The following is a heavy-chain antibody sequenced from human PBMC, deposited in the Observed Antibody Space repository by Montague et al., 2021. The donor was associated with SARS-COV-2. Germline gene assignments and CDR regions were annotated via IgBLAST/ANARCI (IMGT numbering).Heavy chain of an antibody. D-gene: IGHD3-3*02. J-gene: IGHJ3*02. V-gene: IGHV4-34*01. CDR1: GGSFSVYH. CDR3: ARHSGRDRIFGVVIIPDAFDI. Sequence: SETLSLTCAVYGGSFSVYHWSWLRQSPRSGLEWIAEINHSGTANYNPSLKSRVSISVDTSKDQFTLKLTSVTAAGTAMYYCARHSGRDRIFGVVIIPDAFDIWGQGTMVTVSS. CDR2: INHSGTA.